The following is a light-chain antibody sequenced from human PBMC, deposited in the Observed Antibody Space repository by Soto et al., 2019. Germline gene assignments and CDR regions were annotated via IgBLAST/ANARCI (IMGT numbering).Light chain of an antibody. CDR3: CSYAGSNTYV. CDR2: EGS. J-gene: IGLJ1*01. CDR1: SSDIGSYSL. Sequence: QSALTQPASVSGSPGQSITISCTGTSSDIGSYSLVSWYQQHPGKAPKLIIYEGSKRPSGVSNRFSGSRSGNTASLTISGLQAEDEADYYCCSYAGSNTYVFGSGTKVTVL. V-gene: IGLV2-23*01.